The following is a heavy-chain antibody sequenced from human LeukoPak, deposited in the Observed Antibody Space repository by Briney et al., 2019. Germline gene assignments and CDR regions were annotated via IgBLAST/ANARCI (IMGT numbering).Heavy chain of an antibody. CDR3: ARVGTIFGVVIIWYFDL. CDR2: INPNSGGT. J-gene: IGHJ2*01. Sequence: ASVKVSCKASGYTFTGYYMHWVRQAPGQELEWMGWINPNSGGTNYAQKFQGRVTMTRDTSISTAYMELSRLRSDDTAVYYCARVGTIFGVVIIWYFDLWGRGTLVTVSS. CDR1: GYTFTGYY. D-gene: IGHD3-3*01. V-gene: IGHV1-2*02.